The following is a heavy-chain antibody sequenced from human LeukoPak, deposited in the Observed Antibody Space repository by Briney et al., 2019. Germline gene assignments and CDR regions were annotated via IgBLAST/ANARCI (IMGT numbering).Heavy chain of an antibody. Sequence: SETLSLTCTVSGGSISTYYWTWIRQPPGKGLEWIGYIENSGSTKYNPSLKSRVTISVDTSKNQFALKLSSVTAADTAVYFCARSLLITRGFGMGVWGRGTTVSVFS. J-gene: IGHJ6*02. CDR2: IENSGST. CDR3: ARSLLITRGFGMGV. V-gene: IGHV4-59*01. D-gene: IGHD3-22*01. CDR1: GGSISTYY.